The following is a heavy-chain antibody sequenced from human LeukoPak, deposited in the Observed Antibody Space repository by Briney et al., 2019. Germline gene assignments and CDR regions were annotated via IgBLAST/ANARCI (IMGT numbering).Heavy chain of an antibody. CDR3: ARGWVAARSPVGY. V-gene: IGHV4-34*01. CDR2: INHSGST. Sequence: SETLSLTCAVYGGSFSGYYWSWIRQPPGKGLEWIGEINHSGSTNYNPSLKSRVTISVDTSKNQFSLKLSSVTAADTAVYYCARGWVAARSPVGYWGQGTLVTVSS. D-gene: IGHD6-6*01. J-gene: IGHJ4*02. CDR1: GGSFSGYY.